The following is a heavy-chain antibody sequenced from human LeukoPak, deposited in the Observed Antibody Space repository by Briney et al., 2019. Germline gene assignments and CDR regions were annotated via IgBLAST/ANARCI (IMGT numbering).Heavy chain of an antibody. D-gene: IGHD3-10*01. Sequence: SVKVSCKASGGTFSSYAISWVRQAPGQGLEWMGGIIPIFGTANYAQKFQGRVTNTADESTSTAYMELSSLRSEDTAVYYCAREFRGWYGELFYNWFDTWGKGTLVTVFS. V-gene: IGHV1-69*13. J-gene: IGHJ5*02. CDR3: AREFRGWYGELFYNWFDT. CDR1: GGTFSSYA. CDR2: IIPIFGTA.